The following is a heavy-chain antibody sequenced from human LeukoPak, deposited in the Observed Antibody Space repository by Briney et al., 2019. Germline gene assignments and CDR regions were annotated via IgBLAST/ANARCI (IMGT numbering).Heavy chain of an antibody. CDR2: IYHNGNT. V-gene: IGHV4/OR15-8*02. Sequence: SETLSLTCVVSGTSISGSDWWSWVRQPPGKGLEWIGEIYHNGNTNYNPSLKSRVTISVDTSKNQFSLKLRSVTAADTAVYYCARVTGYVIEDNFDYWGQGTLVTVSS. CDR1: GTSISGSDW. J-gene: IGHJ4*02. D-gene: IGHD2-15*01. CDR3: ARVTGYVIEDNFDY.